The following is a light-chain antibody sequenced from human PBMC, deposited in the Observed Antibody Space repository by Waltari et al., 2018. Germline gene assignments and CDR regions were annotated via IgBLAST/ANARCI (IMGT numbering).Light chain of an antibody. CDR3: ATWDDSLRGPV. CDR1: SPNIGRSH. V-gene: IGLV1-47*01. Sequence: QSVLTQPPSASGTPGQRVTISCSGSSPNIGRSHVYWYQQLPGTAPKLLTYRNKQRPSAVPDRFSGSNSGTSASRAISGLRSEDEADYYCATWDDSLRGPVFVGGTKLTVL. CDR2: RNK. J-gene: IGLJ2*01.